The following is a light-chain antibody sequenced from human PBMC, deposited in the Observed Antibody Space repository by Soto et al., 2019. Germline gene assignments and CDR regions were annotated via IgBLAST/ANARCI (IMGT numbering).Light chain of an antibody. CDR1: QSISSY. Sequence: DIQMTQSPSSLSASVGDRVTITCRASQSISSYLNWYQQKPGKAPKLLIYGASSLASSLQRGVPSRFSGSGSGTDFTLTISSLQPEDFATYYCQQSYGTPRTFGQGTKVEIK. J-gene: IGKJ1*01. V-gene: IGKV1-39*01. CDR2: GASSLAS. CDR3: QQSYGTPRT.